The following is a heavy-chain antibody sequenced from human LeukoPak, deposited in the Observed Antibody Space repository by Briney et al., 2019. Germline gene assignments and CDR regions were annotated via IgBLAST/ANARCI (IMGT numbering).Heavy chain of an antibody. V-gene: IGHV3-48*02. CDR1: GFTFSSYS. J-gene: IGHJ6*02. CDR2: ISSSSSTI. CDR3: ARYKNEYSSSFYGVGV. Sequence: GGSLRLSCAASGFTFSSYSMNWVRQAPGKGLEWVSYISSSSSTIYYADSVKGRFTISRDNAKNSLYLQMNSLRDEDTAVYYCARYKNEYSSSFYGVGVWGQGTTVTVSS. D-gene: IGHD6-6*01.